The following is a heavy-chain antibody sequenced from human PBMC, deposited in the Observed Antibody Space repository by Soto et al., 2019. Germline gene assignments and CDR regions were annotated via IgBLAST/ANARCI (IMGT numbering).Heavy chain of an antibody. D-gene: IGHD3-22*01. CDR1: GYTVTGYY. CDR3: ARDRTAPYYYDSSGRIWAPDY. CDR2: INPNSGGT. Sequence: AASVKVSCKASGYTVTGYYMHWVRQAPGQGLEWMGWINPNSGGTNYAQKFQGRVTMTRDTSISTAYMELSRLRSDDTAVYYCARDRTAPYYYDSSGRIWAPDYWGQGTLVTVSS. J-gene: IGHJ4*02. V-gene: IGHV1-2*02.